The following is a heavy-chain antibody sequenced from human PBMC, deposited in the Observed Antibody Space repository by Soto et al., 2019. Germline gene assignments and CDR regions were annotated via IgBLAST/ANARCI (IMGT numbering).Heavy chain of an antibody. CDR1: GYTFTGYY. V-gene: IGHV1-2*02. CDR3: ARVGSIAARPRDYFDY. CDR2: INPNSGGT. D-gene: IGHD6-6*01. Sequence: GASVKVSCKASGYTFTGYYMHWVRQAPGQGLEWMGWINPNSGGTNYAQKFQGRVTMTRDTSISTAYMELSRLRSDDTAVYYCARVGSIAARPRDYFDYWGQGTLVTVSS. J-gene: IGHJ4*02.